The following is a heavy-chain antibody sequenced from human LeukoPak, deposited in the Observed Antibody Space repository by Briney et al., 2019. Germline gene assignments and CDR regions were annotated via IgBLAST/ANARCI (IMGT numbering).Heavy chain of an antibody. V-gene: IGHV1-69*04. CDR1: GGTFSSYA. J-gene: IGHJ5*02. D-gene: IGHD3-10*01. CDR2: IIPILGIA. Sequence: SVKVSCKASGGTFSSYAISWVRQAPGQGREWMGRIIPILGIANYAQKFQGRVTITADKSTSTAYMELSSLRSEDTAVYYCARDPWFGAFRQQFDPWAREPWSPSPQ. CDR3: ARDPWFGAFRQQFDP.